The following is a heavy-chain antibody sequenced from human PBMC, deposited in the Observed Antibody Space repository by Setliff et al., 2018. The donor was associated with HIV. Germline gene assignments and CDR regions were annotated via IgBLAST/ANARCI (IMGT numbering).Heavy chain of an antibody. CDR2: IYPDDSAT. CDR3: AKHGFERKSPYNWFDS. CDR1: GYSFSDNW. Sequence: GESLTIYCKGFGYSFSDNWIGWVRQMPGKGLEWMGIIYPDDSATRYSPSFQGQVTISADKSINTAYMRWRSLRASDTAMYFCAKHGFERKSPYNWFDSWGQGTLVTVSS. V-gene: IGHV5-51*01. J-gene: IGHJ5*01. D-gene: IGHD3-16*01.